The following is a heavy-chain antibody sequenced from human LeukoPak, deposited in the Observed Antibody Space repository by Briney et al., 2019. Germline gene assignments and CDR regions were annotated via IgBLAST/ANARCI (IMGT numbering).Heavy chain of an antibody. Sequence: ASVKVSCTASGYTFTGYYMHWVRQAPGQGLEWMGRINPNSGGTNYAQKFQGRVTMTRDTSISTAYMELSRLRSDDTAVYYCARTMVRGVNHYFDYWGQGTLVTVSS. CDR1: GYTFTGYY. D-gene: IGHD3-10*01. CDR2: INPNSGGT. CDR3: ARTMVRGVNHYFDY. V-gene: IGHV1-2*06. J-gene: IGHJ4*02.